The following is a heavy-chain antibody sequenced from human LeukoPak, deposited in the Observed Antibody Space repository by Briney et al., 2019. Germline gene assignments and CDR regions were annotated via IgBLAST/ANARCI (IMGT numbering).Heavy chain of an antibody. V-gene: IGHV1-8*01. J-gene: IGHJ4*02. CDR1: GYTFTSYD. CDR2: MNPKSGNT. D-gene: IGHD6-19*01. Sequence: GASVKVSCKASGYTFTSYDINWVRQAPGPGLEWMGWMNPKSGNTGYAQKFQGRVTMTRNTSISTAYMELSSLRSEDTAVYYCARGRYNSGWDDYWGQGTLVTVSS. CDR3: ARGRYNSGWDDY.